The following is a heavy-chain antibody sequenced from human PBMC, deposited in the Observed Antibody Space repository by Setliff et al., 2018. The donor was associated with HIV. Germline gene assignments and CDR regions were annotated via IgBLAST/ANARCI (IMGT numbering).Heavy chain of an antibody. V-gene: IGHV4-31*03. J-gene: IGHJ4*02. D-gene: IGHD3-10*01. CDR1: GAYISSGSHY. CDR3: ARVILAGRFKTYYFDY. Sequence: PSETLSLTCTVSGAYISSGSHYWRWIRQPAGKGLEWIGYIYYSGSTYYNPSLKSRVAISVDTSKNQYSLKLSSVTAADTAVYYCARVILAGRFKTYYFDYWGQGSLVTVSS. CDR2: IYYSGST.